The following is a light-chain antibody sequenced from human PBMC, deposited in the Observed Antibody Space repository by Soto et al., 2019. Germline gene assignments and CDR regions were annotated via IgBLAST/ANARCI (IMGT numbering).Light chain of an antibody. J-gene: IGLJ1*01. CDR3: SSYTTSNTRQIV. Sequence: QSVLTPPASVSWSPGQSITISCTGTSSDVGGYNYVSWYQHHPGKAPKLIIYDVSNRPSGVSIRFSGSKSDNTASLTISGLQPEDEADYHCSSYTTSNTRQIVFGTGTKVTVL. CDR2: DVS. CDR1: SSDVGGYNY. V-gene: IGLV2-14*03.